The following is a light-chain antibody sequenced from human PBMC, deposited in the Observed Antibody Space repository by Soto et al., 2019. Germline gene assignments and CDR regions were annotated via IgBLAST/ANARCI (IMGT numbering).Light chain of an antibody. V-gene: IGLV1-44*01. CDR3: AAWDDSRNGYV. J-gene: IGLJ1*01. CDR1: SANIGSNT. Sequence: QLVLTQTPSASGTPGQRVTISCSGSSANIGSNTVHWYQQFPGKAPKLLIYSNNQRPSGVPDRFSGSKSGTSASLAISGLQSEDEADYYCAAWDDSRNGYVFGTGTKVTVL. CDR2: SNN.